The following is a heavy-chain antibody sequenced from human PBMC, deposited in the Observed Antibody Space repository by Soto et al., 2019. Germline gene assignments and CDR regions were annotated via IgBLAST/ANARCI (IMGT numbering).Heavy chain of an antibody. CDR3: AKGSSSWSVMDY. J-gene: IGHJ4*02. CDR1: GFTFSSYA. Sequence: GGSLRLSCAASGFTFSSYAMSWVRQAPGKGLEWVLVISGSGGSTYYADSVKGRFTISRDNSKNTLYLQMNSLRAEDTAVYYCAKGSSSWSVMDYWGQGTLVTVSS. D-gene: IGHD6-13*01. V-gene: IGHV3-23*01. CDR2: ISGSGGST.